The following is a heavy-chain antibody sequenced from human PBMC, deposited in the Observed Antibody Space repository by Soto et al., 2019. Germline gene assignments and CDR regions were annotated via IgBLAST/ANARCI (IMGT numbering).Heavy chain of an antibody. J-gene: IGHJ4*02. V-gene: IGHV4-61*03. Sequence: QVHLQESGPGLVKPSETLSLTCTVSGVSVTSGSYYWPWIRQTPGKGLEWIGYVHYTGSTNYNPSLKSRVTISIDTSKKYFSLKMTSVTAAHTAVYYCARDFRGLGIRRQFDSWGQGTLVTVSS. CDR3: ARDFRGLGIRRQFDS. D-gene: IGHD7-27*01. CDR2: VHYTGST. CDR1: GVSVTSGSYY.